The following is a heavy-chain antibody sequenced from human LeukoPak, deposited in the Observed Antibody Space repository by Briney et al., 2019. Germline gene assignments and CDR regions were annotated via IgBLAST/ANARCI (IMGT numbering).Heavy chain of an antibody. CDR1: GGSISSYY. V-gene: IGHV4-59*01. Sequence: PSETLSLTCIVSGGSISSYYWSWIRQPPGKGLEWIGYIYYSGSTNYNPSLKSRVTISVDTSKNQFSLKLSSVTAADTAVYYCARLSVTTNYYYYMDVWGKGTTVTISS. CDR2: IYYSGST. J-gene: IGHJ6*03. D-gene: IGHD4-17*01. CDR3: ARLSVTTNYYYYMDV.